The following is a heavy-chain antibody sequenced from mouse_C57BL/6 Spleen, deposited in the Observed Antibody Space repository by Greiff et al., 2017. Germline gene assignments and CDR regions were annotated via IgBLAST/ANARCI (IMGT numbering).Heavy chain of an antibody. CDR3: ARAYYSNPCWFAY. V-gene: IGHV5-4*01. Sequence: EVHLVESGGGLVKPGGSLKLSCAASGFTFSSYAMCWVRQTPEKRLEWVATSSDGGSYTYYPDNVKGRFTISRDNAKNNLYLQMSHLKSEDTSMYYCARAYYSNPCWFAYWGQGTLVTVSA. CDR2: SSDGGSYT. CDR1: GFTFSSYA. D-gene: IGHD2-5*01. J-gene: IGHJ3*01.